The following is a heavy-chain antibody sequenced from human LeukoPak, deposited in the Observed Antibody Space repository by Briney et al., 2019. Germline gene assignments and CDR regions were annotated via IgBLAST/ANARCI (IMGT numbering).Heavy chain of an antibody. CDR3: ARGTRIAVAGDY. Sequence: ASVKVSCKASGYTFAGYYMHWVRQAPGQGGEWMGWINPNSGGTNYAQKFQGRVTMTRDTSISTAYMELSRLRSDDTAVYYCARGTRIAVAGDYWGQGTLVTVSS. J-gene: IGHJ4*02. CDR1: GYTFAGYY. D-gene: IGHD6-19*01. V-gene: IGHV1-2*02. CDR2: INPNSGGT.